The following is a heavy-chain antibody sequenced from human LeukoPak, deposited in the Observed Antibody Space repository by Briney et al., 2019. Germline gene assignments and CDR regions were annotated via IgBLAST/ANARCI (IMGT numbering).Heavy chain of an antibody. Sequence: GGSLRLSCAASGFTFSSYWMFWVRRAPGKGLLCVSRINSDGSSTSYADSVKGRFTISRDNAKNTLYLQMNSLRAEDTAVYYCARRGAVAGTVDYWGQGTLVTVSS. D-gene: IGHD6-19*01. J-gene: IGHJ4*02. CDR3: ARRGAVAGTVDY. V-gene: IGHV3-74*01. CDR1: GFTFSSYW. CDR2: INSDGSST.